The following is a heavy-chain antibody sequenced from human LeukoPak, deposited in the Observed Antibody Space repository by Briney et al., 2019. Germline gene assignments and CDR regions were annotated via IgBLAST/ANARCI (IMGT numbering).Heavy chain of an antibody. J-gene: IGHJ4*02. D-gene: IGHD3-10*01. V-gene: IGHV1-2*02. CDR1: GYTFTGYY. Sequence: GASVKVSCKASGYTFTGYYMHWVRQAPGQGLEWMGWINPNSGGTNYAQKFQGRVTMTRDTSISTAYMELSRLRSDDTAVCYCARDHGSGSYYADYWGQGTLVTVSS. CDR2: INPNSGGT. CDR3: ARDHGSGSYYADY.